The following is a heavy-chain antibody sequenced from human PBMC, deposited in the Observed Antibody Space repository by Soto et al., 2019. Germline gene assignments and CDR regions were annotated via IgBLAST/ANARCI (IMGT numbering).Heavy chain of an antibody. Sequence: GSSVKVSCKASGGTFSSYAISWVRQAPGQGLEWMGGIIPIFGTANYAQKFQGRVTITADESTSTAYMELSSLRSEDTAVYYCARGVSYDFWNGFYVHYNGLDVWGQGSAVTVSS. J-gene: IGHJ6*02. CDR3: ARGVSYDFWNGFYVHYNGLDV. D-gene: IGHD3-3*01. CDR2: IIPIFGTA. CDR1: GGTFSSYA. V-gene: IGHV1-69*13.